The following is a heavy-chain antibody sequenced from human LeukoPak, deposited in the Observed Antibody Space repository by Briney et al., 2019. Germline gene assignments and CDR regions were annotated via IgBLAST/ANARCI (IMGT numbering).Heavy chain of an antibody. J-gene: IGHJ6*03. CDR2: IYTSGST. CDR1: GGSISSGSYY. CDR3: ARDSRQRTVRNYYYYMDV. Sequence: SQTLSLTCTVSGGSISSGSYYWSWIRQPAGKGLEWIGRIYTSGSTNYNPSLKSRVTISVDTSKIQFSLKLSSVTAADTAVYYCARDSRQRTVRNYYYYMDVWGKGTTVTISS. V-gene: IGHV4-61*02. D-gene: IGHD4-17*01.